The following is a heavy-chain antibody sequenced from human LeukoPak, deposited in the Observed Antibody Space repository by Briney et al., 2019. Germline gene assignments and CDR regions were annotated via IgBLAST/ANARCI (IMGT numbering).Heavy chain of an antibody. J-gene: IGHJ4*02. CDR2: ISGSGGST. D-gene: IGHD2-2*01. Sequence: PGGSLRLSCAASVFTFSSYAMSWVRQAPGKGLEWVSAISGSGGSTYYADSVKGRFTISRDNSKNTLYVQMNSQRAEDTAVYYCALDREYQLPRDDYWGQGTLVTVSS. V-gene: IGHV3-23*01. CDR1: VFTFSSYA. CDR3: ALDREYQLPRDDY.